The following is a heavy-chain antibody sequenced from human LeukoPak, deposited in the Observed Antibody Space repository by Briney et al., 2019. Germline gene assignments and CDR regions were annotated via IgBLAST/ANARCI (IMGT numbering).Heavy chain of an antibody. CDR3: ASSPVAGTLGFDY. CDR1: GGSLSSGSYY. Sequence: SETLSLTCTVSGGSLSSGSYYWSWIRQPAGKGLEWIGRIYTSGSTNYNPSLKSRVTISVDTSKNQFSLKLSSVTAADTAVYYCASSPVAGTLGFDYWGQGTLVTVSS. V-gene: IGHV4-61*02. J-gene: IGHJ4*02. CDR2: IYTSGST. D-gene: IGHD6-19*01.